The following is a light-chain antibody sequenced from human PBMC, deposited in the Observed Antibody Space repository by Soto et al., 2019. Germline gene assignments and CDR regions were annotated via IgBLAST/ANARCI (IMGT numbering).Light chain of an antibody. J-gene: IGKJ4*01. V-gene: IGKV1-33*01. Sequence: DIQMTQSPSSLSASVGDRVTITCQASQDISNYLNWYQQKPGKDTKLLIYDASNLETGVPSRFSGSGSGPDFTFTISSLETEDIATYYCQQYDNLPTFGGGTKVEIK. CDR2: DAS. CDR1: QDISNY. CDR3: QQYDNLPT.